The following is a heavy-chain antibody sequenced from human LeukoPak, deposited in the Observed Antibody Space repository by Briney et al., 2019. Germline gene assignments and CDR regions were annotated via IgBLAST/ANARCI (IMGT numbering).Heavy chain of an antibody. CDR3: ARVGVRYFDWLLPSYYFDY. D-gene: IGHD3-9*01. V-gene: IGHV1-18*01. CDR1: GHTFTSYG. Sequence: EASVKVSCKASGHTFTSYGISWVRQALGQGLEWMGWISAYNGNTNYAQKLQGRVTMTTDTSTSTAYMELRSLRSDDTAVYYCARVGVRYFDWLLPSYYFDYWGQGTLVTVSS. J-gene: IGHJ4*02. CDR2: ISAYNGNT.